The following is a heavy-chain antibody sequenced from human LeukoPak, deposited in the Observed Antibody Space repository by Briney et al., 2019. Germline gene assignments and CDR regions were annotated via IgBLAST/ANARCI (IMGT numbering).Heavy chain of an antibody. CDR1: GFTFNTYG. Sequence: GGSLRLSCAASGFTFNTYGMHWVRQAPGKGLEWVAFVRFDGSHQYYADSVKGRFTISRDNSKNTLFLQMDRLRAEDTAVYYCAKDPYSNYDPYYYECWGQGTLVTVSS. V-gene: IGHV3-30*02. J-gene: IGHJ4*02. CDR2: VRFDGSHQ. CDR3: AKDPYSNYDPYYYEC. D-gene: IGHD4-11*01.